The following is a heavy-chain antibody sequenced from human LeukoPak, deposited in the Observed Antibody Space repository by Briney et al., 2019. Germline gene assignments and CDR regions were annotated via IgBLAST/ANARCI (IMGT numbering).Heavy chain of an antibody. J-gene: IGHJ4*02. CDR3: TSSEHYQF. CDR2: INPNTGAT. Sequence: GASVTVSCKASGYTFTGYYMYWVRQAPGQGLEWVGWINPNTGATGYAQKFQGRVTMTRDASIATGYMELSSLTSADTAVYYCTSSEHYQFWGQGTLVTVSS. V-gene: IGHV1-2*02. D-gene: IGHD1/OR15-1a*01. CDR1: GYTFTGYY.